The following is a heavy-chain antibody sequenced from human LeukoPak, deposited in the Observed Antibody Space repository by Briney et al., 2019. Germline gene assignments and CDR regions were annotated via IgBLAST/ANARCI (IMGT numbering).Heavy chain of an antibody. J-gene: IGHJ5*02. V-gene: IGHV5-51*01. CDR2: IYPGDSDT. Sequence: WESLKISCKGSGYSFTSYWIGWVRQMPGKGLEWMGIIYPGDSDTRYSPSFQGQVTISADKSISTAYMQWSSLKASDTAMYYCASLYNWNSPWFDPWGQGTLVTVSS. D-gene: IGHD1-7*01. CDR3: ASLYNWNSPWFDP. CDR1: GYSFTSYW.